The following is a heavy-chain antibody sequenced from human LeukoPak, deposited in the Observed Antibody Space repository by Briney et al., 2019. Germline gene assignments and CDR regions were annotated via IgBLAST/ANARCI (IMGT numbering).Heavy chain of an antibody. Sequence: PSETLSLTCTVSGGSISSSRYYWGWIRQPPGKGLEWIGSIYYSGSTYYNPSLKSRVTISVDTSKNQFSLKLSSVTAADTAVYYCARGGGSSYFDYWGQGTLVTVSS. D-gene: IGHD3-16*01. V-gene: IGHV4-39*01. J-gene: IGHJ4*02. CDR2: IYYSGST. CDR1: GGSISSSRYY. CDR3: ARGGGSSYFDY.